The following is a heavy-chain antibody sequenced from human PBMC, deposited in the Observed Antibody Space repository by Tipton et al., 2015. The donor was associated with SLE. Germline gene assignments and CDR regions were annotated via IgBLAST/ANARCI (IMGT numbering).Heavy chain of an antibody. CDR1: GGSISSSSYY. Sequence: TLSLTCTVSGGSISSSSYYWGWIRQPPGKGLEWIGSIYYSGSTYYNPSLKSRVTISVDTSKNQFSLKLSSVTAADTAVYYCARRGQPFNWFDPWGQGTLVTVSS. J-gene: IGHJ5*02. V-gene: IGHV4-39*07. CDR3: ARRGQPFNWFDP. D-gene: IGHD6-13*01. CDR2: IYYSGST.